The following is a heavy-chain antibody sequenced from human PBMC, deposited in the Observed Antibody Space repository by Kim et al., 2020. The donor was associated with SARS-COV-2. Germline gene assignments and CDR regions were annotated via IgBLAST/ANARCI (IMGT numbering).Heavy chain of an antibody. CDR1: SFSGYY. V-gene: IGHV4-34*01. D-gene: IGHD2-15*01. J-gene: IGHJ5*02. Sequence: SFSGYYWSWIRQPPGKGLEWIGEINHSGSTNYNPSLKSRVTISVDTSKNQFSLKLSSVTAADTAVYYCARAWYCSGGSCHNWFDPWGQGTLAT. CDR3: ARAWYCSGGSCHNWFDP. CDR2: INHSGST.